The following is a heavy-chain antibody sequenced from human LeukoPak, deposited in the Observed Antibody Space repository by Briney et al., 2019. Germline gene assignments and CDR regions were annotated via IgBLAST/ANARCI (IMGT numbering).Heavy chain of an antibody. CDR3: ARALSYYYGSGSSNWFDP. CDR1: DYSISTGYY. J-gene: IGHJ5*02. CDR2: IYHSGST. D-gene: IGHD3-10*01. V-gene: IGHV4-38-2*02. Sequence: SETLSLTCTVSDYSISTGYYWGWIRQPPGKGLEWIGSIYHSGSTYYNPSLKSRVTISVDTSKNQFSLKLSSVTAADTAAYYCARALSYYYGSGSSNWFDPWGQGTLLTVSS.